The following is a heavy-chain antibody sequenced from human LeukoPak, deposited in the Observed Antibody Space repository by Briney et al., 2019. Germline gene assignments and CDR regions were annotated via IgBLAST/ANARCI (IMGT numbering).Heavy chain of an antibody. CDR1: GFTFSSYL. CDR3: ATLLYYDHAFDI. Sequence: GGSLRLSCAASGFTFSSYLMHWVRQAPGKGLVWVSRINSDGSSTSCADSVKGRFTISRDNAKNTLYMQMNSLRAEDTAVYYCATLLYYDHAFDIWGQGTMVTVSS. D-gene: IGHD3-22*01. J-gene: IGHJ3*02. V-gene: IGHV3-74*01. CDR2: INSDGSST.